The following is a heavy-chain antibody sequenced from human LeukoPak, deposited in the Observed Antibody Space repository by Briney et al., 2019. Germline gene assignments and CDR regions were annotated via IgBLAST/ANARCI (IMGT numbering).Heavy chain of an antibody. J-gene: IGHJ4*02. CDR2: INQDASAK. CDR3: ATSPAAPANM. V-gene: IGHV3-7*01. D-gene: IGHD2-2*01. CDR1: GFTLSTYW. Sequence: PGGSLRLSCAVSGFTLSTYWMSWVRQAPGKGLEWVANINQDASAKYYVDSVKGRFTISRDNAKNSLYLQMNSLRAEDTGVYYCATSPAAPANMWGQGTLVTVSS.